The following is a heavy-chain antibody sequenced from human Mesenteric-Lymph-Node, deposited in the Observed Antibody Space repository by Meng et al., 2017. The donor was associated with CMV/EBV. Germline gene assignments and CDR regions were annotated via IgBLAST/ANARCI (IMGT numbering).Heavy chain of an antibody. CDR2: IIPVFGTP. CDR3: ARQGAFYDLRY. D-gene: IGHD5/OR15-5a*01. CDR1: GGGFNTNV. V-gene: IGHV1-69*05. Sequence: SVKVSCKASGGGFNTNVISWVRQAPGQGLEWMGGIIPVFGTPNYAQSFQGRVTITTDESTSTAYMELSRLTSEDTAVYYCARQGAFYDLRYWGQGSLVTVSS. J-gene: IGHJ4*02.